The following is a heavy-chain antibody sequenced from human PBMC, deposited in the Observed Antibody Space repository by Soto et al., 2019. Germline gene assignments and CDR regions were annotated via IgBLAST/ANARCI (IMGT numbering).Heavy chain of an antibody. D-gene: IGHD5-12*01. CDR3: AKGHSGYDWSYFDY. CDR1: GFTFSNYG. CDR2: ISYDGSNK. Sequence: PGGSLRLSCAASGFTFSNYGMHWVRQAPGKGLEWVAVISYDGSNKYYADSVKGRFTISRDKSKNTLYLQMNSLRAEDTAVYYCAKGHSGYDWSYFDYWGQGTLVTVSS. V-gene: IGHV3-30*18. J-gene: IGHJ4*02.